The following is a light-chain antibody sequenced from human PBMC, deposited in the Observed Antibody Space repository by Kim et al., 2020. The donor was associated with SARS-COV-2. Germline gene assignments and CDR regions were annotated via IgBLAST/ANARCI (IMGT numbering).Light chain of an antibody. V-gene: IGKV3-15*01. CDR3: QQYNNWFSIT. CDR2: DAS. CDR1: QSISSN. Sequence: SPGERATLSCRASQSISSNLVWYQQKPGQAPRFLIYDASTRATGIPARFSGSGFGTEFTLTISSLQSEDSAIYYCQQYNNWFSITFGQGTRLEIK. J-gene: IGKJ5*01.